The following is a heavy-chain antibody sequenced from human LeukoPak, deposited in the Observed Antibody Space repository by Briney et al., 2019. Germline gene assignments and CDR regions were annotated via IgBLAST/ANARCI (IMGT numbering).Heavy chain of an antibody. J-gene: IGHJ6*03. D-gene: IGHD1-14*01. V-gene: IGHV4-38-2*02. Sequence: SETLSLTCTVSGYSISSGYYWGWIRQPPGKGLEWIGSIYHSGSTYYNPSLKSRVTISVDTSKNQFSLKLSSVTAADTAVYYCARRGTGYYYYYMDVWGKGTTVTVSS. CDR1: GYSISSGYY. CDR2: IYHSGST. CDR3: ARRGTGYYYYYMDV.